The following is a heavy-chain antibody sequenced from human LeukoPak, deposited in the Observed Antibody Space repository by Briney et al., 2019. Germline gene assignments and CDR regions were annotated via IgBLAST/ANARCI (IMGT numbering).Heavy chain of an antibody. CDR3: ASRYCSGGTCYLN. J-gene: IGHJ4*02. V-gene: IGHV5-51*01. CDR2: IYPGDSDT. D-gene: IGHD2-15*01. Sequence: GESLKIPCKGSGYSFTSYWIGWVRQTAGKGLEWMGIIYPGDSDTRYSPSFQGQVTISADKSISTAYLQWSSLKASDTAMYYCASRYCSGGTCYLNWGQGTLVTVSS. CDR1: GYSFTSYW.